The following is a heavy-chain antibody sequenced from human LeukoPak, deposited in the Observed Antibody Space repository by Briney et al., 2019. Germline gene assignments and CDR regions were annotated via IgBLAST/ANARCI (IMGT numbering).Heavy chain of an antibody. V-gene: IGHV1-2*02. CDR1: GYTFTGYY. CDR3: ARDTAAAGSFPPDY. J-gene: IGHJ4*02. D-gene: IGHD6-13*01. CDR2: INPNSGGT. Sequence: ASVKVSCKASGYTFTGYYMHWVRQAPGQGGEWMGWINPNSGGTNYAQKFQGRVTMTRDTSISTAYTELSRLRSAHTAVYYCARDTAAAGSFPPDYWGQGTLVTASS.